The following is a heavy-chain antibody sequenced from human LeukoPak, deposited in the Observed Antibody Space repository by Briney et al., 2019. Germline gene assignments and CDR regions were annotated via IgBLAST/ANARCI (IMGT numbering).Heavy chain of an antibody. Sequence: ETLSLTCAVSGGSISSRNWWSWVRQAPGQGLEWVSAISRSDDNTYYADSVKGRFTVFRDSSENILYLYVSSLRAEDTAIYYCANHPGGSFDYWGQGTLVTVSS. CDR2: ISRSDDNT. V-gene: IGHV3-23*01. D-gene: IGHD3-16*01. J-gene: IGHJ4*02. CDR3: ANHPGGSFDY. CDR1: GGSISSRN.